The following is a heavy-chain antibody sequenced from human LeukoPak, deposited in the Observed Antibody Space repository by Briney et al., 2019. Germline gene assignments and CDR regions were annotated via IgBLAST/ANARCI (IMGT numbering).Heavy chain of an antibody. CDR1: GYSFTSYW. CDR3: ARLTMVRGVIIMAIDY. V-gene: IGHV5-10-1*01. J-gene: IGHJ4*02. CDR2: IDPSDSYT. Sequence: GESLRISCKGSGYSFTSYWISWVRQMPGKGLEWMGRIDPSDSYTNYSPSFQGHVTISADKSISTAYLRWSSLKASDTAMYYCARLTMVRGVIIMAIDYWGQGTLVTVSS. D-gene: IGHD3-10*01.